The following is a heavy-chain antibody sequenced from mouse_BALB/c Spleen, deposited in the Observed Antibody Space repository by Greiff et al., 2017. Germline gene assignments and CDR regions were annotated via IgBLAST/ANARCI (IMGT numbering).Heavy chain of an antibody. D-gene: IGHD3-3*01. V-gene: IGHV14-1*02. CDR1: GFNIKDYY. CDR2: IDPENGNT. Sequence: EVQLQQSGAELVRPGALVKLSCKASGFNIKDYYMHWVKQRPEQGLEWIGWIDPENGNTIYDPKFQGKASITADTSSNTAYLQLSSLTSEDTAVYYCARGLGEKGFAYWGQGTLVTVSA. J-gene: IGHJ3*01. CDR3: ARGLGEKGFAY.